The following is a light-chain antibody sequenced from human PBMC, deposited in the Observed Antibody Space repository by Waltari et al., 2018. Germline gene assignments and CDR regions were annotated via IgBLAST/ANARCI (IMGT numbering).Light chain of an antibody. CDR2: AAS. V-gene: IGKV1-9*01. CDR1: QGITSH. CDR3: QQLNSYLYS. Sequence: DIQLTQPPSFLSASVGDRVTITCRASQGITSHLAWYQQKSGRAPNFLIYAASTLRRGVPSRFSGSGSGTVFTLTINDLQPEDFATYYCQQLNSYLYSFGQGTEVVMK. J-gene: IGKJ2*01.